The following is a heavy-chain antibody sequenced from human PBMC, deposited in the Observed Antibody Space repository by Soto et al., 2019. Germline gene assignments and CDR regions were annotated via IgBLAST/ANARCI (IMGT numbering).Heavy chain of an antibody. CDR2: ILVAGST. V-gene: IGHV3-23*01. CDR3: AKATATGGRAFDI. Sequence: GGSLRLSCAASGFTWGSYDMSWVRQAPGKGLEWVSTILVAGSTHYPDSVKGRFAISRDISKNTVFLQMNSLTAGDTAVYFCAKATATGGRAFDICGQGTVVTVSS. CDR1: GFTWGSYD. D-gene: IGHD2-8*02. J-gene: IGHJ3*02.